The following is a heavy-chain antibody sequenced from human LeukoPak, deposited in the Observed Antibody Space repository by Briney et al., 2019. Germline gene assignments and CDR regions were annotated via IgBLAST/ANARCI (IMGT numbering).Heavy chain of an antibody. CDR1: GYTFTSYG. J-gene: IGHJ6*03. V-gene: IGHV1-18*01. Sequence: ASVKVSCKASGYTFTSYGISWVRQAPGQGLEWMGWISAYNADTNYAQNFQGRVTMTTDTSTSTAYMELRSLRSDDTAVYYCARDQGFYYYYMDDWGKGTTVTVSS. CDR3: ARDQGFYYYYMDD. CDR2: ISAYNADT.